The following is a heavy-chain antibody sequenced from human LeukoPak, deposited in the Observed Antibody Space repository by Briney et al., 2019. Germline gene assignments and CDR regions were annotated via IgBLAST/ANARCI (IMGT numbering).Heavy chain of an antibody. V-gene: IGHV4-39*07. CDR1: GASISSSSYY. J-gene: IGHJ3*01. D-gene: IGHD4-17*01. CDR3: DNDFGDAFDF. CDR2: IYYSGST. Sequence: PSETLSLTCTVSGASISSSSYYWGWIRQPPGKGLEWIGSIYYSGSTYYNPSVKSRVTISVDTSKNQFSLKLSSVTAADTAVYSRDNDFGDAFDFWGQGTMVSVSS.